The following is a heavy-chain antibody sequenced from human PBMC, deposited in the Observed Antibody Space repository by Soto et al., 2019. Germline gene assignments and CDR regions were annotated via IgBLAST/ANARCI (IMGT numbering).Heavy chain of an antibody. CDR1: GFTFSSYA. CDR3: AKAQITGTNNYYYYGMDV. CDR2: ISGSGGST. Sequence: PGGSLRLSCAASGFTFSSYAMSWVRQAPGKGLEWVSAISGSGGSTYYADSVKGRFTISRDNSKNTLYLQMNSLRAEDTAVYYCAKAQITGTNNYYYYGMDVWGQGTTVTVSS. D-gene: IGHD1-7*01. J-gene: IGHJ6*02. V-gene: IGHV3-23*01.